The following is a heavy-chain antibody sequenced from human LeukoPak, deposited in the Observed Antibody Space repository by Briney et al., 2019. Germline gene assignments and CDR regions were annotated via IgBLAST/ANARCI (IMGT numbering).Heavy chain of an antibody. CDR2: ISGSGGST. V-gene: IGHV3-23*01. J-gene: IGHJ6*03. CDR3: AKARGVTMVRGPYYYYYMDV. CDR1: GFTFSSYA. D-gene: IGHD3-10*01. Sequence: PGGSLRLSCAASGFTFSSYAMSWVRQAPGKGLEWVSAISGSGGSTYYADSVKGRFTISRDNSKNTLYLQTNSLRAEDTAVYYCAKARGVTMVRGPYYYYYMDVWGKGTTVTVSS.